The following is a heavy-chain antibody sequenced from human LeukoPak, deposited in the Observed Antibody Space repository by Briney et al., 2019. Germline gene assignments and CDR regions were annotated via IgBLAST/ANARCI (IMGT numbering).Heavy chain of an antibody. CDR2: IDPTDSYT. D-gene: IGHD5-12*01. CDR1: GYSFTSYW. V-gene: IGHV5-10-1*01. Sequence: GESLKISCKGSGYSFTSYWIGWVRQMPGKALEWMGRIDPTDSYTNYSPSFQGHVTISVDKSIDTAYLQWSSLKASDTAMYYCARHGRSGYDGDWGQGTLVTVSS. CDR3: ARHGRSGYDGD. J-gene: IGHJ4*02.